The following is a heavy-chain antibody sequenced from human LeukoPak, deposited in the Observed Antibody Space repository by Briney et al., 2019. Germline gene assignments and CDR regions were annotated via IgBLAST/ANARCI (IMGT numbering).Heavy chain of an antibody. V-gene: IGHV3-7*01. Sequence: GGSLRLSCAASGFSFSSYWMSWVRQAPGKGLEWVANIKQDETEKNYVDSVKGRFTISRDNSKNTLYLQMNSLRAEDTAVYYCAKDPKVQGYCSSTSCHYYFDYWGQGTLVTVSS. CDR2: IKQDETEK. J-gene: IGHJ4*02. CDR3: AKDPKVQGYCSSTSCHYYFDY. D-gene: IGHD2-2*01. CDR1: GFSFSSYW.